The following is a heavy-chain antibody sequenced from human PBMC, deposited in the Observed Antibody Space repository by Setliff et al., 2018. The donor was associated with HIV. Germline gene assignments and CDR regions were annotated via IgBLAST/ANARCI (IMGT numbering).Heavy chain of an antibody. CDR1: GPSINIHY. CDR3: ARHNCGTTACYGVVV. J-gene: IGHJ3*01. Sequence: PSETLSLTCTVSGPSINIHYWSWIRQSPGKGFEWIGYIHYTGTTHYNPSLKSRVTMSVDTSKNHVSLKLSSVTAADTAVYYCARHNCGTTACYGVVVWGQGTMVTVSS. CDR2: IHYTGTT. V-gene: IGHV4-59*11. D-gene: IGHD2-2*01.